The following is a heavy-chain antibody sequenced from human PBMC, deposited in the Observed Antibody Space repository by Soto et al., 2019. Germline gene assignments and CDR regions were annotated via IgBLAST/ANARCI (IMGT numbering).Heavy chain of an antibody. J-gene: IGHJ4*02. CDR1: GGSICSGGYD. CDR2: IYYSGST. CDR3: ARDGIAAAGPGGVDY. Sequence: SETLSLTCTVSGGSICSGGYDGSWIRQHPGKGLEWIGYIYYSGSTYYNPSLKSRVTISVDTSKNQFSLKLSSVTAADTAVYYCARDGIAAAGPGGVDYWGQGTLVTVSS. V-gene: IGHV4-31*03. D-gene: IGHD6-13*01.